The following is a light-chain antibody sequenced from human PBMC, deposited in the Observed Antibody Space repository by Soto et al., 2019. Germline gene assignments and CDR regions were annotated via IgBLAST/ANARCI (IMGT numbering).Light chain of an antibody. CDR1: QGIRNY. V-gene: IGKV1-16*02. Sequence: DIPMTQSPSSLSASVGDRVTITCRASQGIRNYLAWLQQKPGKAPKSLIYGASSLQSGVPSNFTGSGSGTDFSLTITSLQPEDSATYYCQQYNIYPWTFGQGTKVEI. CDR2: GAS. CDR3: QQYNIYPWT. J-gene: IGKJ1*01.